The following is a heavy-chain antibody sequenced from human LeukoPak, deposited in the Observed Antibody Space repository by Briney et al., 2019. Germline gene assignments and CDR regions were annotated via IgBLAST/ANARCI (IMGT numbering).Heavy chain of an antibody. V-gene: IGHV4-59*01. D-gene: IGHD3-10*01. Sequence: PSETLSLTCTVSGGSISSYYWSWIRQPPGKGLEWIGYIYYSGSTNYNPSLKSRVTISVDTSKNQFSLKLSSVTAADTAVYYCARARGSGSHFDYWGQGTLVTVSS. CDR3: ARARGSGSHFDY. J-gene: IGHJ4*02. CDR2: IYYSGST. CDR1: GGSISSYY.